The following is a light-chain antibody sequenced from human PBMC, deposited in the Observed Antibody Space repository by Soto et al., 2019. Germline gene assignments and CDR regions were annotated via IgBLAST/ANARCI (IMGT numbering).Light chain of an antibody. Sequence: IVLTQSPGTLSLSPGERATLSCRTSQSVNSRYLAWYQQRPGQAPRLLIYGASTRPTGIPDRFSGSGSGTDFTLTISSLQPEDFAVYYCQQYGSSPPITFGQGTRLEI. CDR3: QQYGSSPPIT. J-gene: IGKJ5*01. V-gene: IGKV3-20*01. CDR1: QSVNSRY. CDR2: GAS.